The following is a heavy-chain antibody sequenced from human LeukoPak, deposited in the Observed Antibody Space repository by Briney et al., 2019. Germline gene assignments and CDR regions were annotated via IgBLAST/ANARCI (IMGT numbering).Heavy chain of an antibody. CDR1: GFSLSTSGVG. J-gene: IGHJ4*02. D-gene: IGHD4-17*01. Sequence: SGPTLVKPTQTLTLTCTFSGFSLSTSGVGVGWIRQPPGKALEWLALIYWNDDNRYSPSLRTRLTITKDTSKNQVVLTMTNMDPVDTATYYCAHYGDYRFMNYFDYWGQGTLVTVSS. CDR3: AHYGDYRFMNYFDY. V-gene: IGHV2-5*01. CDR2: IYWNDDN.